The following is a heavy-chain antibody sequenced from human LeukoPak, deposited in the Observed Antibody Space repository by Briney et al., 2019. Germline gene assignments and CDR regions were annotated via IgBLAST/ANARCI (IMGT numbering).Heavy chain of an antibody. Sequence: SGGSLRLSCAASGFTFSDYYRSWIRQAPGKGLEWVSYISVSTGYTNYADSMNGPFTIPRDNAKNSLFLHMNSLRAEDTAVYYCARTNSGYDSFDYWGQGTLVTVSS. V-gene: IGHV3-11*03. CDR3: ARTNSGYDSFDY. CDR2: ISVSTGYT. J-gene: IGHJ4*02. D-gene: IGHD5-12*01. CDR1: GFTFSDYY.